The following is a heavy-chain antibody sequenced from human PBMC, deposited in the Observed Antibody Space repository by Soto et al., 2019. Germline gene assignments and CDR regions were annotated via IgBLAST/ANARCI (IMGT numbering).Heavy chain of an antibody. J-gene: IGHJ5*02. Sequence: QMQLVQSGPEVKKPGTSVKVSCQASGFTFTSSAVQWVRQARGQRPDWRGWIVVGSGNTNDTQKFQERVTITRDMSTSTAYMELSSVRSEDTAVYYCAAERQPEWERLGGWFDPWGQGPLVTVSS. CDR1: GFTFTSSA. CDR3: AAERQPEWERLGGWFDP. V-gene: IGHV1-58*01. CDR2: IVVGSGNT. D-gene: IGHD1-26*01.